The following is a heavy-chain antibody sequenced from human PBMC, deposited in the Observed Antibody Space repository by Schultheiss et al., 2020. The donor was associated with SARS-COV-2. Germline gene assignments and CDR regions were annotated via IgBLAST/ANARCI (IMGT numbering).Heavy chain of an antibody. CDR3: AKDPITIFVDLNWFDH. Sequence: GGSLRLSCAASGFTFSSYELSWVRQAPGKGLEWVSAISGSGGSTYYADSVKGRFTISRDNAKNTLYLQMNSLRAEDTAVYYCAKDPITIFVDLNWFDHWGQGSLVTVSS. D-gene: IGHD3-3*01. CDR1: GFTFSSYE. V-gene: IGHV3-23*01. J-gene: IGHJ5*02. CDR2: ISGSGGST.